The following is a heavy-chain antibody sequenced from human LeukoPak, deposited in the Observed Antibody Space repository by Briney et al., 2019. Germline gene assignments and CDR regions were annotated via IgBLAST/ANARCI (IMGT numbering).Heavy chain of an antibody. V-gene: IGHV3-30*18. CDR3: AKDGDGGRYRGTFDY. CDR1: VVTSCGYA. Sequence: GGALRLSCAPSVVTSCGYAMHGGPDTPGEGRESVSHLSYDGSNEYYAVSVQGRFRISRDNSKNTLYLQMNSVRAEDTAVYYCAKDGDGGRYRGTFDYWGQGTLVTVSS. J-gene: IGHJ4*02. D-gene: IGHD3-16*02. CDR2: LSYDGSNE.